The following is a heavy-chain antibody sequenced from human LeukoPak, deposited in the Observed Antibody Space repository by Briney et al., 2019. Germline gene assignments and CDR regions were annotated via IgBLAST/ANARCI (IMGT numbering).Heavy chain of an antibody. D-gene: IGHD2-21*02. CDR1: GFTFSIYE. CDR3: ARELRSNPIFDY. Sequence: GGSLRLSCAASGFTFSIYEMNWVRQAPGKGLEWVSYITSSGTTIYYAASVEGRFTISRDNAKNSLFLQMNSLIVEDTAVYYCARELRSNPIFDYWGRGTLVTVSS. J-gene: IGHJ4*02. CDR2: ITSSGTTI. V-gene: IGHV3-48*03.